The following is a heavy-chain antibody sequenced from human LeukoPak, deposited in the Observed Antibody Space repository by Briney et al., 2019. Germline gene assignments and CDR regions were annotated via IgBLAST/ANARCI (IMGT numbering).Heavy chain of an antibody. CDR3: ARVAAAGKGFDH. D-gene: IGHD6-13*01. J-gene: IGHJ4*02. CDR2: ISGSGDRT. V-gene: IGHV3-23*01. CDR1: GFTFSSSG. Sequence: GGTLRLSCAASGFTFSSSGMIWVRQAPGKGLEWVSAISGSGDRTYHADSVKGRFTISRENAKNSLYLQMNSLRAGDTAVYYCARVAAAGKGFDHWGQGTLVTVSS.